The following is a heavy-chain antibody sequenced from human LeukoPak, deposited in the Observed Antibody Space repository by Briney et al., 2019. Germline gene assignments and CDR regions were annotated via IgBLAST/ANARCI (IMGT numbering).Heavy chain of an antibody. CDR2: IYYSGST. CDR1: GGSISSYY. Sequence: SETLSLTCTVSGGSISSYYWSWIRQPPGEGLEWIGYIYYSGSTNYNPSLKSRVTISVDTSKNQFSLKLSSVTAADTAVYYCARASYGDYNFDYWGQGTLVTVSS. CDR3: ARASYGDYNFDY. V-gene: IGHV4-59*01. D-gene: IGHD4-17*01. J-gene: IGHJ4*02.